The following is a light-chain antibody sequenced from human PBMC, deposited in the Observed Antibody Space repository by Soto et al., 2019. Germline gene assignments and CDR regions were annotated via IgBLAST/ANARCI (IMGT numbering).Light chain of an antibody. J-gene: IGKJ5*01. V-gene: IGKV1-5*01. CDR2: DAS. CDR1: QSISSW. CDR3: QHIYSIPIT. Sequence: DIQMPQSPSTLSASVGDRVNITCGASQSISSWLAWYQQKPGKAPKLLIYDASSLESGVPSRFSVSVSGTEFTLTISSLQPDDCATDDGQHIYSIPITVGQGTRLEIK.